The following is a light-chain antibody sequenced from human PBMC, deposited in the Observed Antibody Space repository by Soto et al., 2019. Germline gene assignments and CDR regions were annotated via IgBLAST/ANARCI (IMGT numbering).Light chain of an antibody. CDR3: TSYTSSSTLYV. V-gene: IGLV2-14*01. Sequence: QSVLTQPAAVSGSPGQSITISCTGNSSDFDDYNFVSWYQQHPGKAPKLMIYDVSNRPSGVSNRFSGSKSANTASLTISGLQAEDEADYYCTSYTSSSTLYVFGTGTKVTVL. CDR1: SSDFDDYNF. CDR2: DVS. J-gene: IGLJ1*01.